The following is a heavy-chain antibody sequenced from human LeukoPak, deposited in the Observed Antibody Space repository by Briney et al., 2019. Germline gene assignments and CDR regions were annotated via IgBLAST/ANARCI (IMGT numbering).Heavy chain of an antibody. D-gene: IGHD3-10*01. CDR1: GFTFSNAW. V-gene: IGHV3-15*01. CDR2: IKSKTDGGTT. Sequence: GGSLRLSCAASGFTFSNAWMSWVRQAPGKGLEWVGRIKSKTDGGTTDYAAPVKGRFTISRDDSKNTLYLQMNSLRTEDTAVYYCAKCLSGSYSAFDYWGQGTLVTVSS. J-gene: IGHJ4*02. CDR3: AKCLSGSYSAFDY.